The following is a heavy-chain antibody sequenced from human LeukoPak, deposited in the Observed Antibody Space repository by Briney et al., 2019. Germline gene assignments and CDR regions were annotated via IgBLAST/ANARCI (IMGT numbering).Heavy chain of an antibody. CDR2: IWYDGYNK. V-gene: IGHV3-33*01. D-gene: IGHD3-10*01. CDR3: ARVSHYGSGYYYTLAY. Sequence: GGSLRLSCAASGFIFSNYGMHWVRQAPGKGLEWVAGIWYDGYNKFYADSAEGRFTISRDNSKNTLYLQMSSLRAEDTALYYCARVSHYGSGYYYTLAYWGQGTLVTVSS. J-gene: IGHJ4*02. CDR1: GFIFSNYG.